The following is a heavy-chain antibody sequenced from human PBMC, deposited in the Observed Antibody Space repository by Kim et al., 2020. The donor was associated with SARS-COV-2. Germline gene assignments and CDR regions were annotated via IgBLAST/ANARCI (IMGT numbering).Heavy chain of an antibody. CDR1: GGSISSSNW. Sequence: SETLSLTCAVSGGSISSSNWWSWVRQPPGKGLEWIGEIYHSGSTNYNPSLKSRVTISVDKSKNQFSLKLSSVTAADTAVYYCARDGTGSWYDGGYNWFDPWGQGTLVTVSS. J-gene: IGHJ5*02. CDR3: ARDGTGSWYDGGYNWFDP. V-gene: IGHV4-4*02. CDR2: IYHSGST. D-gene: IGHD6-13*01.